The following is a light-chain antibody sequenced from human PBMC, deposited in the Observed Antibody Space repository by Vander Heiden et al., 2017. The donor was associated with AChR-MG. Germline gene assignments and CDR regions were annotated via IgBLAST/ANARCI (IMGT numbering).Light chain of an antibody. V-gene: IGKV1-27*01. CDR2: AAS. J-gene: IGKJ3*01. CDR1: QGISND. CDR3: QKDNSAPFT. Sequence: IQMTQSPSSLSASVGDRVTITCRASQGISNDSAWYQQKQGKVTKLLIYAASTLQSGVPSRFSGSGSGTDFTLTISSLQPEDVATYYCQKDNSAPFTFGHGTKVDIK.